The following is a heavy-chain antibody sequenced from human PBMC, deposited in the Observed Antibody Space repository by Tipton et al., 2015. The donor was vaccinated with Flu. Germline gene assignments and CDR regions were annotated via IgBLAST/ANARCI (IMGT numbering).Heavy chain of an antibody. D-gene: IGHD3-10*01. J-gene: IGHJ6*02. V-gene: IGHV4-61*02. Sequence: TLSLTCTVSGDSISSGTHYWSWIRQPAGKGLEWIGRIYTSGSTNYNPSLKTRVTISVDTSKNQFSLKLSSVTAADTAVYYCARVPRGPYYGMDVWGQGTTVTVSS. CDR1: GDSISSGTHY. CDR2: IYTSGST. CDR3: ARVPRGPYYGMDV.